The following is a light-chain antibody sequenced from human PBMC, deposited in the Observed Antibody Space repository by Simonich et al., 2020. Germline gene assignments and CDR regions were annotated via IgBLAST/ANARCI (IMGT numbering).Light chain of an antibody. CDR3: YSTDSSGNQGV. J-gene: IGLJ3*02. V-gene: IGLV3-10*01. Sequence: SYELTQPPSGSVSPGQTARITCTGDALPKKYAYGYQQKSGQAPVRVTYEDSKRPAGIPERFSGSSSGTMATLTISGAQVEDEADYYCYSTDSSGNQGVFGGGTKLTVL. CDR1: ALPKKY. CDR2: EDS.